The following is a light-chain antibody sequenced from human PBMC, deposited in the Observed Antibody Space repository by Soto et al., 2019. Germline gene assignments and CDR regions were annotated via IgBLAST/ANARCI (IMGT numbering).Light chain of an antibody. J-gene: IGKJ1*01. CDR3: QQYNNWPRT. Sequence: EIVMTQSPATLSVSPGERVSLSCRASQSVNSKLAWYQQKPGQAPRLLIYGASTRATGIPARFSGSGSGTEFNLTINSLQSEDFAVYYCQQYNNWPRTFGQGTKVDIK. V-gene: IGKV3-15*01. CDR2: GAS. CDR1: QSVNSK.